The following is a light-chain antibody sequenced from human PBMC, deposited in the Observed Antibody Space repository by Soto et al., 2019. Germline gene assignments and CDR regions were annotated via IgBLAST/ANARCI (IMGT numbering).Light chain of an antibody. V-gene: IGKV3-11*01. CDR1: QSVSSD. J-gene: IGKJ3*01. CDR2: DTS. CDR3: QHRSNWPPIFT. Sequence: EIVLTQSPATLSLSPGERATLSCRASQSVSSDLVWYQQKPGQAPRLLIYDTSNRATGIPARFSGSGSGTDFIITISSLEPEDFAVYYCQHRSNWPPIFTFGPGTKVDIK.